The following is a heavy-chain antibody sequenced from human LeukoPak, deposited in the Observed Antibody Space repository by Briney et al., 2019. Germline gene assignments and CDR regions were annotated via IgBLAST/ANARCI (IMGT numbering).Heavy chain of an antibody. V-gene: IGHV4-39*07. CDR3: ARGMKTRPLMVVITLGGRTTNWFDP. CDR1: GGSISSSSYY. CDR2: IYYSGST. Sequence: PSETLSLTCTVSGGSISSSSYYWGWIRQPPGKGLEWIGSIYYSGSTYYNPSLKSRVTISVDTSKNQFSLKLSSVTAADTAVYYCARGMKTRPLMVVITLGGRTTNWFDPWGQGTLVTVSS. D-gene: IGHD3-22*01. J-gene: IGHJ5*02.